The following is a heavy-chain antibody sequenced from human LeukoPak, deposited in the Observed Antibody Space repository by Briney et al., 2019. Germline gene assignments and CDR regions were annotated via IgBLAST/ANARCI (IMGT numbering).Heavy chain of an antibody. Sequence: PGRSLRLSCAASGFTFSSYSMNWVRQAPGKGLEWVSSISSSSSYIYYADSVKGRFTISRDNSKNTLYLQMNSLRAEDTAVYYCAKRKGAAAGTGYFDYWGQGTLVTVSS. CDR1: GFTFSSYS. CDR2: ISSSSSYI. J-gene: IGHJ4*02. D-gene: IGHD6-13*01. V-gene: IGHV3-21*04. CDR3: AKRKGAAAGTGYFDY.